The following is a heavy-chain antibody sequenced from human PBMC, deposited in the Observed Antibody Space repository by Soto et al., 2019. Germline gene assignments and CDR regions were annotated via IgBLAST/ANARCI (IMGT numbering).Heavy chain of an antibody. V-gene: IGHV3-23*01. CDR3: ASVMLRFSYGIDV. CDR2: INNNSGRK. D-gene: IGHD3-3*01. CDR1: GFSFSSYT. Sequence: GGSLRLSCAASGFSFSSYTMNWVRQAPGKGLEWVSSINNNSGRKYYADSVKGRFTISRDNSKNLLYLEMNSLRAEDTAVYFCASVMLRFSYGIDVWGQGTTVTVSS. J-gene: IGHJ6*02.